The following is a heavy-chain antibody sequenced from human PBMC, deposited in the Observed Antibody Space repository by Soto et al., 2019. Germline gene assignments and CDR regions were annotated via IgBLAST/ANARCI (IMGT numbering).Heavy chain of an antibody. CDR2: ISAYNGNT. CDR1: GYTFTSYG. V-gene: IGHV1-18*01. D-gene: IGHD1-26*01. Sequence: GASVKVSCKASGYTFTSYGISWVRQAPGQGLEWMGWISAYNGNTNYAQKLQGRVTTTTDTSTSTAYMELRSLRSDDTAVYYCARGPSYGGVIYYFDYWGQGTLVTVS. CDR3: ARGPSYGGVIYYFDY. J-gene: IGHJ4*02.